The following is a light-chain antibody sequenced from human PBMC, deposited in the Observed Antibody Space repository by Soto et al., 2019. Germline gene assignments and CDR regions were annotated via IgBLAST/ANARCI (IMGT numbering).Light chain of an antibody. CDR3: QAYXXXXXXXV. CDR2: GNR. V-gene: IGLV1-40*01. J-gene: IGLJ3*02. CDR1: TSNLGAGYD. Sequence: QSVLTQPPSVSGAPGQRVTLSCTGNTSNLGAGYDVHWYQQLPGAAPKLVIFGNRNRPSGVPERFSGSKSGTSASLAITGLQAEDEADYYCQAYXXXXXXXVXXGGTKL.